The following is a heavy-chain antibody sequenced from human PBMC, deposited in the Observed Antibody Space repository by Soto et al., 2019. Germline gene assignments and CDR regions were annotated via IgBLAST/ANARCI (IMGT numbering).Heavy chain of an antibody. V-gene: IGHV1-69*06. CDR1: GYTFSSYA. CDR2: IIPIFGTA. J-gene: IGHJ6*02. Sequence: SVKVSCKASGYTFSSYAISWVRQAPGQGLEWMGGIIPIFGTANYAQKFQGRVTITADKSTSTAYMELSSLRSEDTAVYYCAILGGIVGAPHYYYYYGMDVWGQGTTVTAP. D-gene: IGHD1-26*01. CDR3: AILGGIVGAPHYYYYYGMDV.